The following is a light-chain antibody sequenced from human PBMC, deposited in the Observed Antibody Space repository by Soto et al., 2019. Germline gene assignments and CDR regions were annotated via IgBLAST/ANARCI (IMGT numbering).Light chain of an antibody. CDR1: QSFSSD. V-gene: IGKV1-5*01. CDR3: QQYHTYPWT. CDR2: AAS. J-gene: IGKJ1*01. Sequence: DIQMTQSPPTLSASVGDRVTITCRASQSFSSDLGWCQQKPGKAPKLLIYAASSLQSGVPSRFSGSGSGTEFTLTISSLQPDDFATYYCQQYHTYPWTFGRGTKVEI.